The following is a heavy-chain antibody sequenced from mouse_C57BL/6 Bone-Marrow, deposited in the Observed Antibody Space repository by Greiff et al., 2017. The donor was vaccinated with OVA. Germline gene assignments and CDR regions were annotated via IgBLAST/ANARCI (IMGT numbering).Heavy chain of an antibody. D-gene: IGHD4-1*01. CDR2: IDPSDSYT. Sequence: VQLQQPGAELVKPGASVKLSCKASGYTFTSYWMQWVKQRPGQGLEWIGEIDPSDSYTNYNQKFKGKATLTVDTSSSTAYMQLSSLTSEDSAVYYCARLWDDIDYWGQGTTLTGSS. J-gene: IGHJ2*01. CDR3: ARLWDDIDY. CDR1: GYTFTSYW. V-gene: IGHV1-50*01.